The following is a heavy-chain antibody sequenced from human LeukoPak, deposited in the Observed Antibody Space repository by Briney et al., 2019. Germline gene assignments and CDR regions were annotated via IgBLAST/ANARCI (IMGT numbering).Heavy chain of an antibody. CDR3: ARGLQGDY. CDR2: INHSGSP. V-gene: IGHV4-34*01. Sequence: KPSETLSLTCAVYGGSFSGYYWSWIRQPPGKGLEWIGEINHSGSPNYNPSLKSRVTISVDTSKNQFSLELSSVTAADTAVYYCARGLQGDYWGQGTLVTVSS. CDR1: GGSFSGYY. J-gene: IGHJ4*02.